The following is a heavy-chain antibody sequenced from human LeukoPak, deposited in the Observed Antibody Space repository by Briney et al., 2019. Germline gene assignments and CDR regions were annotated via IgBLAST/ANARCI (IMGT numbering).Heavy chain of an antibody. CDR3: ARDPNRLADYGGDYFDH. J-gene: IGHJ4*02. D-gene: IGHD4-23*01. CDR2: ISHDGSHK. Sequence: GGTLRLSCVASGFTFSSFSMHWVRQAPGNGLEWVAVISHDGSHKSYADSVRGRFTISRHNSKNTLPLQMNTLLPEDTALFYCARDPNRLADYGGDYFDHWGRGTGVTVS. V-gene: IGHV3-30*04. CDR1: GFTFSSFS.